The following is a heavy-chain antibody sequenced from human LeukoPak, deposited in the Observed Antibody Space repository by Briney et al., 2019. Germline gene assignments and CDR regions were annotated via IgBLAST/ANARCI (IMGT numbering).Heavy chain of an antibody. Sequence: SETLSLTCSVSGSSINSHYWSWIRQSPGKGLEWIGYVFNGGSTNYNPSLKSRVTMSLDTSRDQFSLRLSSVTAADTAVYYCARLLRYFDWARGYFDYWGQGTLVTVSS. J-gene: IGHJ4*02. D-gene: IGHD3-9*01. CDR2: VFNGGST. CDR1: GSSINSHY. CDR3: ARLLRYFDWARGYFDY. V-gene: IGHV4-59*08.